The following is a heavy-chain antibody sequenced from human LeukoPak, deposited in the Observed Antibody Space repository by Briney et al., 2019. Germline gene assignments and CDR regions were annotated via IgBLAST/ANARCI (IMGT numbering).Heavy chain of an antibody. V-gene: IGHV4-39*01. D-gene: IGHD3-9*01. CDR1: GGSISSSSYY. J-gene: IGHJ4*02. CDR3: AHLHYILTGSFDY. Sequence: TSETLSLTCTVSGGSISSSSYYWGWIRQPPGKGLEWIGSIYYSGSTYYNPSLKSRVTISVDTSKNQFSLKLSSVTAADTAVYYCAHLHYILTGSFDYWGQGTLVTVSS. CDR2: IYYSGST.